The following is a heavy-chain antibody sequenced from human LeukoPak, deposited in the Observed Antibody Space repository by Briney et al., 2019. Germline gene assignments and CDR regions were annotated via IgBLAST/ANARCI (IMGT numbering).Heavy chain of an antibody. D-gene: IGHD6-13*01. CDR3: ARVYGSSRPHYYYYGMDV. J-gene: IGHJ6*02. CDR1: GYTFTGYY. CDR2: INPSGGST. V-gene: IGHV1-46*01. Sequence: ASVKVSCKASGYTFTGYYMHWVRQAPGQGLEWMGWINPSGGSTSYAQKFQGRVTMTRDTSTSTVYMELSSLRSEDTAVYYCARVYGSSRPHYYYYGMDVWGQGTTVTVSS.